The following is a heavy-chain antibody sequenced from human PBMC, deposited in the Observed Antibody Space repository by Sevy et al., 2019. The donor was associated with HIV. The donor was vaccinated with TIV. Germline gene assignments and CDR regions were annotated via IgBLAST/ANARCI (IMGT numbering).Heavy chain of an antibody. CDR2: IRSKAYGGTT. D-gene: IGHD3-10*01. CDR3: TRDATMVRGVITNSDY. V-gene: IGHV3-49*03. Sequence: GGSLRLSCTASGFTFGDYAMSWFRQAPGKGLEWVGFIRSKAYGGTTEYVASVKGRFTISRDDSKCNAYLQMNSLKTEDTAVYYCTRDATMVRGVITNSDYWGQRTLVTVSS. CDR1: GFTFGDYA. J-gene: IGHJ4*02.